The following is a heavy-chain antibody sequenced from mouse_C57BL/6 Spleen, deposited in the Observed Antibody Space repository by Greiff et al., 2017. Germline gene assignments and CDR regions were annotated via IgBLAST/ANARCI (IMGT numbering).Heavy chain of an antibody. D-gene: IGHD1-1*01. Sequence: EVKLMESGPGLVKPSPSLSLTCSVTGYSITSGYYWNWIRQFPGNKLEWMGYISYDGSNNYNPSLKNRISITRDTSKNQFFLKLNSVTTEVTATYYCARRITPYWYFDVWGTGTTVTVSS. J-gene: IGHJ1*03. CDR2: ISYDGSN. CDR3: ARRITPYWYFDV. CDR1: GYSITSGYY. V-gene: IGHV3-6*01.